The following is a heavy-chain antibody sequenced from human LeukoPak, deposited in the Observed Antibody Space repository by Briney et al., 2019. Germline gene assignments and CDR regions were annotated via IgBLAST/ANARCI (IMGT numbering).Heavy chain of an antibody. J-gene: IGHJ4*02. V-gene: IGHV3-49*04. CDR3: SRDNYYDSSAYSKYYFDY. CDR2: LRSKTHGGTT. D-gene: IGHD3-22*01. CDR1: GFTFGDYA. Sequence: QTGGSLILSCTASGFTFGDYAMSWVRQAPGKGLEWVGFLRSKTHGGTTEYAASVKGRFTISRDDSKSIAYLQMNSLKTEDTAVYYCSRDNYYDSSAYSKYYFDYWGQGTLVTVSS.